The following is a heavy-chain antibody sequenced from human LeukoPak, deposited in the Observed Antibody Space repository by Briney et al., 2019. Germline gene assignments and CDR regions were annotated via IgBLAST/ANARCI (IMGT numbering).Heavy chain of an antibody. CDR1: GLHFTSYW. Sequence: GGSLRLSCAVSGLHFTSYWMNWARQAPGKGLEWVASINHNGNVNYYVDSVKGRFTISRDNAKNSLYLQMSNLRAEDTAVYFCARGGGLDVWGQGATVTVSS. D-gene: IGHD3-16*01. J-gene: IGHJ6*02. CDR3: ARGGGLDV. CDR2: INHNGNVN. V-gene: IGHV3-7*03.